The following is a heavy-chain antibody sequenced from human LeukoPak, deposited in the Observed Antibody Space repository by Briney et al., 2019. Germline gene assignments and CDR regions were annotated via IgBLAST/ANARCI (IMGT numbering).Heavy chain of an antibody. CDR2: VRGSGTDT. Sequence: SGGSLRLSCAASGFTFSTYAMTWVRQAPGKGLEWVSAVRGSGTDTYYADSVKGRFTISRDNSKNTLYLQMNSLRAEDTAIYYCAKNQGQWLVPVDYWGQGTLVTVSS. CDR3: AKNQGQWLVPVDY. CDR1: GFTFSTYA. V-gene: IGHV3-23*01. J-gene: IGHJ4*02. D-gene: IGHD6-19*01.